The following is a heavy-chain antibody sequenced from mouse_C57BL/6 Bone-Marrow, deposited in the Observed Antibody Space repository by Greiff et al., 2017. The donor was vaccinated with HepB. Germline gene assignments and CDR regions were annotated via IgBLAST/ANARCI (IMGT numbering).Heavy chain of an antibody. CDR1: GYTFTDYY. CDR3: ASTTGLAGTPAWFAY. Sequence: VQLQHSGPELVKPGASVKISCKASGYTFTDYYMNWVKQSHGQSLEWIGDINPNNGGTSYNQKFKGKATLTVDKSSSTAYMEPRSLTSEDSAVYYGASTTGLAGTPAWFAYWGQGTLVTVSA. CDR2: INPNNGGT. J-gene: IGHJ3*01. V-gene: IGHV1-26*01. D-gene: IGHD1-1*01.